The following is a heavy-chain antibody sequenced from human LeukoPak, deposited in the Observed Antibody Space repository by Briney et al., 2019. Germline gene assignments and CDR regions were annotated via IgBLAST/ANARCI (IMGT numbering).Heavy chain of an antibody. CDR2: IYHSGST. D-gene: IGHD5-18*01. Sequence: SGTLSLTCAISGGSISSSNWWSWVRQPPGKGLEWIGEIYHSGSTNYNTSLKSRVTMSVDKSKNQFSLKLSSVIAADTAVYYCARDTAMARTFDYWGQGTLVTVSS. J-gene: IGHJ4*02. V-gene: IGHV4-4*02. CDR1: GGSISSSNW. CDR3: ARDTAMARTFDY.